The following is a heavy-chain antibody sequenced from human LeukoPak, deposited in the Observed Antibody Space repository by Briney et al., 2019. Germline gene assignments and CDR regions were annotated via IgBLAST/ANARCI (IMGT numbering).Heavy chain of an antibody. CDR3: ARTYMIGGSFDY. J-gene: IGHJ4*02. Sequence: PSETLSLTCTVSGGSISSSSYYWGWIRQPPGQGLEWIGSIYYSGSTYYNPSLKSRVTISVDTSKNQFSLELSSVTAADTAVHYCARTYMIGGSFDYWGQGTLVTVSS. D-gene: IGHD3-22*01. CDR2: IYYSGST. V-gene: IGHV4-39*01. CDR1: GGSISSSSYY.